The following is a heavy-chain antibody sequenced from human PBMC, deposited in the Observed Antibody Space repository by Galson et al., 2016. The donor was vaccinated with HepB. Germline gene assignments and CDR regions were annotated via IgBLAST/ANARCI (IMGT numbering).Heavy chain of an antibody. CDR3: ARARAGGYESYDY. J-gene: IGHJ4*02. CDR2: ISTGGTYT. D-gene: IGHD5-12*01. V-gene: IGHV3-11*05. Sequence: SLRLSCAASGFAFSDYYMNWIRQPPGKGLEWVSYISTGGTYTNYADSVNGRFTISRDNAKNSLYLQMDSLRAEGTALYYCARARAGGYESYDYWGQGTLVTVSS. CDR1: GFAFSDYY.